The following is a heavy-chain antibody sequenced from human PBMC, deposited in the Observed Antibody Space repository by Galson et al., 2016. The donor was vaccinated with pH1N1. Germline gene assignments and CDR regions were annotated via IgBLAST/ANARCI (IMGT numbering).Heavy chain of an antibody. Sequence: LSLTCIVSGGSISIGAYFWGWARQTPGKGLEWIGSVDWYGNSHYNPSLQSRITMSKDTSKNQYSLKLTSVTAADTAVYYCARDRGQWLIDYWGQGTLVTVSS. D-gene: IGHD6-19*01. CDR1: GGSISIGAYF. V-gene: IGHV4-39*07. CDR3: ARDRGQWLIDY. J-gene: IGHJ4*02. CDR2: VDWYGNS.